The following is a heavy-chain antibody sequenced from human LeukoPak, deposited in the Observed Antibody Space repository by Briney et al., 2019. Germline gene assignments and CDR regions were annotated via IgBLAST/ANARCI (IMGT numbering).Heavy chain of an antibody. D-gene: IGHD3-22*01. J-gene: IGHJ4*02. CDR2: IYPGDSDT. V-gene: IGHV5-51*01. CDR3: ARAGYYYDSSGYEDPSDY. Sequence: GESLKISCKGSGYSFTSYWIGWVRQMPGEGLEWMGIIYPGDSDTRYSPSFQGQVTISADKSISTAYLQWSSLKASDTAMYYCARAGYYYDSSGYEDPSDYWGQGTLVTVSS. CDR1: GYSFTSYW.